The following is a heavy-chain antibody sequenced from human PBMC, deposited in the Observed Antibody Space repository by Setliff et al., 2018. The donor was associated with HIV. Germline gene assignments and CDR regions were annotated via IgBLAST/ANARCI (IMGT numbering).Heavy chain of an antibody. J-gene: IGHJ5*02. Sequence: PSETLSLTCNLSGDSIRSQFWTWIRQTPGKGLEWIASIETTGTVNYSPSLKSRVSKSLDPSRSQFSLTLRSVTAADTAVYYCARVPSAGVRGRPDLYHWFDPWGQGTLVTVS. CDR3: ARVPSAGVRGRPDLYHWFDP. CDR1: GDSIRSQF. V-gene: IGHV4-4*08. CDR2: IETTGTV. D-gene: IGHD3-3*01.